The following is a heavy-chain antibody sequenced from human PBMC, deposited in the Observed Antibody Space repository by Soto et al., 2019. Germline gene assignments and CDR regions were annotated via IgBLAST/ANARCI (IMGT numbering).Heavy chain of an antibody. Sequence: EVQLLESGGDLVQPGGSLRLSCAASGLTFSGYAMTWVRQAPGKGLEWVSAISGGGDITYYADSVKGRFTISRDNSRNTLYLQMNNLRPEDTAVYYCAKDWTRPDYWGLGTLVTVSS. CDR1: GLTFSGYA. D-gene: IGHD3-3*01. V-gene: IGHV3-23*01. J-gene: IGHJ4*02. CDR3: AKDWTRPDY. CDR2: ISGGGDIT.